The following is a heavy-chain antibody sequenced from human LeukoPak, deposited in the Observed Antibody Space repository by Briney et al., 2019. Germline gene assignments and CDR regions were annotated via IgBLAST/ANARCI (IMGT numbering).Heavy chain of an antibody. J-gene: IGHJ4*02. V-gene: IGHV3-23*01. D-gene: IGHD3-10*01. CDR2: ISGSGGST. CDR1: GFTFSSYA. Sequence: GGSLRLSCAASGFTFSSYAMSWVRQAPGKGLEWVSAISGSGGSTYYADSVKGRFTISRDNSKNTLYLQMNSLRAEDTAVYYCAKTKGADYYGSGSYYTQDYWGQGTLVTVSS. CDR3: AKTKGADYYGSGSYYTQDY.